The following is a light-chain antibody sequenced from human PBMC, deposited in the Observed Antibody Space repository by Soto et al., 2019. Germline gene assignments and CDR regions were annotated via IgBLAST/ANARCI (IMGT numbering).Light chain of an antibody. V-gene: IGKV3-20*01. CDR2: GAS. CDR1: QSVSSSY. Sequence: EIVLTQSPGTLSLSPGERATLSCRASQSVSSSYLAWYQQKPGQAPRLLIYGASSRATGIPDRFSGSGSGTAFTLTISRLEPEDFAVYYCHQYGSSQFTFGPGTKVDIK. CDR3: HQYGSSQFT. J-gene: IGKJ3*01.